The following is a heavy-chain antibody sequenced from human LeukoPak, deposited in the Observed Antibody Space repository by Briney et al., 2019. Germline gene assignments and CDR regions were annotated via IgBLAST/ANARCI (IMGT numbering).Heavy chain of an antibody. J-gene: IGHJ6*02. V-gene: IGHV3-20*01. D-gene: IGHD3-10*01. CDR3: ARANIRFGELCPIDV. CDR2: INWNGGST. CDR1: GFTFDDYG. Sequence: GSLRLSCAASGFTFDDYGMSWVRQAPGKGLEWVSGINWNGGSTGYADSVKGRFTISRDNAKNSLYLQMNSLRAEDTALYHCARANIRFGELCPIDVWGQGTTVTVSS.